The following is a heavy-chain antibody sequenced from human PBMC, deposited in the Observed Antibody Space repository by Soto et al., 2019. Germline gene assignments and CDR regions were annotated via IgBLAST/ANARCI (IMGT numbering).Heavy chain of an antibody. Sequence: GGSLRLSCAASGFTFSTYEFNWVRQAPGRRLEWISYISVSGNIIKYAVSVKGRFTISRDNAENSLHLHMSSSRVDDTAVYFCVRDTMRASAAATLDCWGQGAQVTVSS. V-gene: IGHV3-48*03. CDR2: ISVSGNII. CDR1: GFTFSTYE. J-gene: IGHJ4*02. D-gene: IGHD6-13*01. CDR3: VRDTMRASAAATLDC.